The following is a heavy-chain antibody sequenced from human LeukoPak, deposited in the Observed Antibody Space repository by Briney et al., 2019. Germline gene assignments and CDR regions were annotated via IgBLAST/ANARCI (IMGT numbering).Heavy chain of an antibody. V-gene: IGHV4-30-2*01. CDR1: GGSISSGGYS. CDR3: ARSIVVVPAVNWYFDL. Sequence: PSETLSLTCAVSGGSISSGGYSWSWIRQPPGKGLEWIGYIYHSGSTYYNPSLKSRVTISVDRSKNQFSLKLSSVTAADTAVYYCARSIVVVPAVNWYFDLWGRGTLVTVSS. D-gene: IGHD2-2*01. J-gene: IGHJ2*01. CDR2: IYHSGST.